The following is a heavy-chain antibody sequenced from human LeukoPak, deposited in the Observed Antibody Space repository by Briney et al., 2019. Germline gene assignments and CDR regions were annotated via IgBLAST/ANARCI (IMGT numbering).Heavy chain of an antibody. D-gene: IGHD5-18*01. J-gene: IGHJ3*02. Sequence: PGGSLRLSCAASGFTFSTFSMNWVRQAPGKGLEWVSSISSSSSYIYYADSVKGRFTISRDNAKNSLYLQMNSLRAEDTAVYYCAGLTAMVTEEAFDIWGQGTMVTVSS. CDR2: ISSSSSYI. CDR1: GFTFSTFS. V-gene: IGHV3-21*01. CDR3: AGLTAMVTEEAFDI.